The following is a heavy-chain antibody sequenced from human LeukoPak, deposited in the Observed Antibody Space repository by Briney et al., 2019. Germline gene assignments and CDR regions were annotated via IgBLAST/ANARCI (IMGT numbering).Heavy chain of an antibody. CDR1: GFTFSSYS. CDR3: ARDSRYDFWSGYQAGMDV. CDR2: ISSSSSYI. Sequence: GGSLRLSCAASGFTFSSYSMNWVRQAPGKGLEWVSSISSSSSYIYYADSVKGRFTISRDNAENSLYLQMNSLRAEDTAVYYCARDSRYDFWSGYQAGMDVWGQGTTVTVSS. V-gene: IGHV3-21*01. D-gene: IGHD3-3*01. J-gene: IGHJ6*02.